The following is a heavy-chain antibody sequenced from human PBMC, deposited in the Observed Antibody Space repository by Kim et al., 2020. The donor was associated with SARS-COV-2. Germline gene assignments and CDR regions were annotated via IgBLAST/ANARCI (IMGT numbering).Heavy chain of an antibody. V-gene: IGHV5-51*01. CDR3: ASLTIFGVVTKGNYYYGMDV. J-gene: IGHJ6*02. D-gene: IGHD3-3*01. Sequence: GESLKISCKGSGYSFTSYWIGWVRQMPGKGLEWMGIIYPGDSDTRYSPSFQGQVTISADKSISTAYLQWSSLKASDTAMYYCASLTIFGVVTKGNYYYGMDVWGQGTTVTVSS. CDR2: IYPGDSDT. CDR1: GYSFTSYW.